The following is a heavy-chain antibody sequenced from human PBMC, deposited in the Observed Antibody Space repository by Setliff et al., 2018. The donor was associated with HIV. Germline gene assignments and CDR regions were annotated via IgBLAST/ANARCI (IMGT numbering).Heavy chain of an antibody. Sequence: KPSETLSLTCTVSGGSINSGSHYWSWIRQPAGKGLEWIGHIYTSGSTNYNPSLQSRVTISADTSKNQFSLKLSSVTAADTAVYYCARRGDYDVFHIWGQGTMVTVSS. CDR3: ARRGDYDVFHI. V-gene: IGHV4-61*09. J-gene: IGHJ3*02. CDR2: IYTSGST. D-gene: IGHD4-17*01. CDR1: GGSINSGSHY.